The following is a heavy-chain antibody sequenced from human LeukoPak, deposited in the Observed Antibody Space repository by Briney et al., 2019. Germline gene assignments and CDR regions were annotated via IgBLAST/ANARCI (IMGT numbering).Heavy chain of an antibody. CDR1: GYTFTGYN. CDR2: INPNSGGT. CDR3: ARGQYYDFWSGYYYSPHFDY. D-gene: IGHD3-3*01. V-gene: IGHV1-2*02. Sequence: ASVKVSCKASGYTFTGYNIHWVRQAPGQGLEWMGWINPNSGGTNYAQKFQGRVTMTRDTSVSTAYMELNRLRSDDTAVYYCARGQYYDFWSGYYYSPHFDYWGQGTLVTVSS. J-gene: IGHJ4*02.